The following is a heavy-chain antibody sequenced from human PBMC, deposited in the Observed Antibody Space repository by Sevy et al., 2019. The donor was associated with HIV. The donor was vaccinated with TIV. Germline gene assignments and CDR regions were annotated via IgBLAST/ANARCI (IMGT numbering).Heavy chain of an antibody. CDR3: ARDDCSSLSCHGSLLY. CDR2: ISTLNVNT. Sequence: ASVKVSCKASGYTFTSYGISWVRQAPGQGLEWLGWISTLNVNTNNAQKFQGRVTMTTDTSTDTASMELRSLRSDDTAVYYCARDDCSSLSCHGSLLYWGQGTLVTVSS. V-gene: IGHV1-18*01. D-gene: IGHD2-2*01. J-gene: IGHJ4*02. CDR1: GYTFTSYG.